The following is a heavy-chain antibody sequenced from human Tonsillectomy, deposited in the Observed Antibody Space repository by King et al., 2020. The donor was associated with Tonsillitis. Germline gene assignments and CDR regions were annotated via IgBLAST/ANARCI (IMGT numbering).Heavy chain of an antibody. CDR3: AKVLVVAAGYYFDY. CDR1: GFNFRTYG. J-gene: IGHJ4*02. V-gene: IGHV3-30*02. D-gene: IGHD2-15*01. Sequence: VQLVESGGGVVQPGGSLRLSCAASGFNFRTYGMHWVRQAPGKGLEWVAFIRYDGSKKYYADSVKGRFTISRDNSKNTLYLQMNSLRAEDTAVYYCAKVLVVAAGYYFDYWGQGTLVTVSS. CDR2: IRYDGSKK.